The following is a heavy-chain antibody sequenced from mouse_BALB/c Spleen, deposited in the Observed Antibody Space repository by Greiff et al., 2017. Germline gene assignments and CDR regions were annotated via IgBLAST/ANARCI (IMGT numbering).Heavy chain of an antibody. J-gene: IGHJ1*01. V-gene: IGHV10-1*02. CDR3: VRQDWYFDV. CDR2: IRSKSNNYAT. CDR1: GFTFNTYA. Sequence: VQLKESGGGLVQPKGSLKLSCAASGFTFNTYAMNWVRQAPGKGLEWVARIRSKSNNYATYYADSVKDRFTISRDDSQSMLYLQMNNLKTEDTAMYYCVRQDWYFDVWGAGTTVTVSS.